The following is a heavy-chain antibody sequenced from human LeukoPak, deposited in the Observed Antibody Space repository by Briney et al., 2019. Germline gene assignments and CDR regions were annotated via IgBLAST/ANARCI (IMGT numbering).Heavy chain of an antibody. J-gene: IGHJ3*02. CDR3: AVDSSGHHDAFDI. Sequence: EASVKVSCKASGFTFTSSAMQWVRQARGQRLEWIGWIVVGSGNTNYAQKFQERVTITRDMSTSTAYMELSSLRSKDTAVYYCAVDSSGHHDAFDIWGQGTMVTVSS. CDR2: IVVGSGNT. V-gene: IGHV1-58*02. D-gene: IGHD3-22*01. CDR1: GFTFTSSA.